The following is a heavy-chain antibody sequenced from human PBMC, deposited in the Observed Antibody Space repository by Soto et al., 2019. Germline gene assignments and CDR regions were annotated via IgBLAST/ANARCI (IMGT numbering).Heavy chain of an antibody. CDR2: MNPSSGNT. CDR1: GYTFTNYD. D-gene: IGHD3-9*01. J-gene: IGHJ6*02. Sequence: QVQLVQSGAEVKKPGASVKVSCKASGYTFTNYDIDWVRQATGQGLEWMGWMNPSSGNTGYAQKLQGRVTMTRNTTITTAYMELSRLSSEDTAVYYCARGRKRFGVLTGVYDYGMDVWGQGTTVTVSS. CDR3: ARGRKRFGVLTGVYDYGMDV. V-gene: IGHV1-8*01.